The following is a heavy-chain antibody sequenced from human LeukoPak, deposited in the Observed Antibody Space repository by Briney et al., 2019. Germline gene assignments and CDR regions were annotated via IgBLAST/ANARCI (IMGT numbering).Heavy chain of an antibody. CDR2: ISSSSSYI. CDR3: AGEYCSSTRCEVDY. D-gene: IGHD2-2*01. V-gene: IGHV3-21*01. Sequence: GGSLRLSCAPSAFTLSSYRVKWVRQAPGKGLEWVSSISSSSSYIYYADSVKARFTITRDNAKNSLYLQMNSLRAEETAVYYGAGEYCSSTRCEVDYWGQGTLVTVSS. CDR1: AFTLSSYR. J-gene: IGHJ4*01.